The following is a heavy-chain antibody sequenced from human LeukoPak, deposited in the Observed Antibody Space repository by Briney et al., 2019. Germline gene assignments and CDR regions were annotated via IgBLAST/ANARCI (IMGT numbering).Heavy chain of an antibody. CDR3: ASTNYDILTGYYHPCYFDY. J-gene: IGHJ4*02. V-gene: IGHV4-30-4*01. CDR1: GGSIGSGDYY. Sequence: PSQTLSLTCTVSGGSIGSGDYYWSWIRQPPGKGLEWIGYIYYSGSTYYNPSLKSRVTISVDTSKNQFSLKLSSVTAADTAVYYCASTNYDILTGYYHPCYFDYWGQGTLVTVSS. D-gene: IGHD3-9*01. CDR2: IYYSGST.